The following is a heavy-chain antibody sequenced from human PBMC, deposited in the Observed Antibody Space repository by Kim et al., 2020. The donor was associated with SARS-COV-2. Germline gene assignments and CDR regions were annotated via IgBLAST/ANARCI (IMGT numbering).Heavy chain of an antibody. CDR2: ISGDGGST. V-gene: IGHV3-43*02. D-gene: IGHD3-22*01. CDR3: AKDLIGSSGYYLFDY. CDR1: GFTFDDYA. J-gene: IGHJ4*02. Sequence: GGSLRLSCAASGFTFDDYAMHWVRQAPGKGLEWVSLISGDGGSTYYADSVKGRFTISRDNSKNSLYLQMNSLRTEDTALYYCAKDLIGSSGYYLFDYWGQGTLVTVSS.